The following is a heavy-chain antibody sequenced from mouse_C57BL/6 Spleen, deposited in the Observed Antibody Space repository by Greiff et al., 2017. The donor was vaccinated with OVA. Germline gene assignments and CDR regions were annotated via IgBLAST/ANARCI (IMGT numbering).Heavy chain of an antibody. Sequence: LVESGPELVKPGASVKISCKASGYSFTDYNMNWVWERDVPPLEWSGVIKPNYGTTSSNQKFKGKATLTVDQSSSTAYMQLNSLTSEDSAVYYCARFYDGYYVGAMDYWGQGTSVTVSS. V-gene: IGHV1-39*01. CDR3: ARFYDGYYVGAMDY. J-gene: IGHJ4*01. CDR2: IKPNYGTT. CDR1: GYSFTDYN. D-gene: IGHD2-3*01.